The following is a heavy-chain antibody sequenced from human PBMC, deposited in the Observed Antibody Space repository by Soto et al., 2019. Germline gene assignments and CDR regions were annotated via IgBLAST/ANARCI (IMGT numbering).Heavy chain of an antibody. V-gene: IGHV1-18*01. Sequence: QVQLVQSGAEVKTPGASVKVACKASSYTFSDYGITWVRQAPGQGLEWMGWISVYNGNTNYAQRLQGRVTMTTDTSTSTAYMGLRSLRSDDTAVYYCATGGGYYFDYWGQGTLVTVSS. CDR1: SYTFSDYG. CDR3: ATGGGYYFDY. D-gene: IGHD5-12*01. J-gene: IGHJ4*02. CDR2: ISVYNGNT.